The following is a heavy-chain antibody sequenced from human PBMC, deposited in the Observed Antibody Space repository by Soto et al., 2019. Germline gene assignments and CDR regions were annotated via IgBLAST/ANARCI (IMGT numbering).Heavy chain of an antibody. CDR1: GGSFSGYY. V-gene: IGHV4-34*01. CDR3: ARGLPLYYYDSSGYYRKHFDY. J-gene: IGHJ4*01. Sequence: QVQLQQWGAGLLKPSETLSLTCAVYGGSFSGYYWRWIRQPPGKGLEWIGEINHSGSTNYNPSLKSRVTISVDTSKNQFSLNLSSVTAADTAVYYCARGLPLYYYDSSGYYRKHFDYWCHGTLVTVSS. CDR2: INHSGST. D-gene: IGHD3-22*01.